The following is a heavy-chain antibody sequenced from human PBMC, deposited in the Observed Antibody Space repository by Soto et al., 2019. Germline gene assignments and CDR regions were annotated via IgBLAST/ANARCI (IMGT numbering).Heavy chain of an antibody. CDR2: IIPIFGTA. CDR1: GGTFSSYA. V-gene: IGHV1-69*13. CDR3: AREGYCTNGVCGESWFDP. Sequence: SVKVSCKASGGTFSSYAISWLRQSPGQGLEWMGGIIPIFGTANYAQKFQGRVTITADESTSTAYMELSSLRSEDTAVYYCAREGYCTNGVCGESWFDPWGQGTLVTVSS. J-gene: IGHJ5*02. D-gene: IGHD2-8*01.